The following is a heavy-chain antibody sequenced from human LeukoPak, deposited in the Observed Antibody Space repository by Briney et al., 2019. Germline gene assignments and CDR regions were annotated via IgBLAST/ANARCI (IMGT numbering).Heavy chain of an antibody. V-gene: IGHV4-34*01. J-gene: IGHJ6*03. D-gene: IGHD3-9*01. Sequence: SETLSLTCAVYGGSFSGYYWSWIRQPPGKGLEWIGEINHSGSTNYNPSLKSRVTISVDTSKNQFSLKLSSVTAADTAVYYCAREGPYYDILTGYPDIYYMDVWGKGTMVTVSS. CDR3: AREGPYYDILTGYPDIYYMDV. CDR1: GGSFSGYY. CDR2: INHSGST.